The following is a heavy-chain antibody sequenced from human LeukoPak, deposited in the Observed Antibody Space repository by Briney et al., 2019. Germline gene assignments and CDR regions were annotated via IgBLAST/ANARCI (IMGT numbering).Heavy chain of an antibody. CDR1: GGSFSGYY. CDR2: INHSGST. CDR3: ARGVQVAVVAATPRRYYFDY. Sequence: SETLSLTCAVYGGSFSGYYWSWIRQPPGKGLEWIGEINHSGSTNYNPSLKSRVTISVDTSKNQFSLKLSSVTAADTAVYYCARGVQVAVVAATPRRYYFDYWGQGTLVTASS. D-gene: IGHD2-15*01. V-gene: IGHV4-34*01. J-gene: IGHJ4*02.